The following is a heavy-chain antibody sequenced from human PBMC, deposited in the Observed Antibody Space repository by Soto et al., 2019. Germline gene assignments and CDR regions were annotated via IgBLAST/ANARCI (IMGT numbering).Heavy chain of an antibody. CDR1: GDSIRGGGHY. J-gene: IGHJ4*03. CDR2: VYHSEST. Sequence: VQLQESGPGLVKPSQTLSLTCRVSGDSIRGGGHYWNWIRQFPGKGLEWIGYVYHSESTHYNPSLRGRLTISIDTSKNHFSLRLISVTAADTALYYCARDTGLAPTVWGYWGHGTQVTVSS. V-gene: IGHV4-31*03. CDR3: ARDTGLAPTVWGY. D-gene: IGHD7-27*01.